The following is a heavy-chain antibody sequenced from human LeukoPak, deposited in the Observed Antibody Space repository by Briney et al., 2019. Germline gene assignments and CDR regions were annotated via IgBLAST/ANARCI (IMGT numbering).Heavy chain of an antibody. D-gene: IGHD3-10*01. CDR2: ISSSSSTI. V-gene: IGHV3-48*02. Sequence: GGSLRLSFAALGFTFSSNSMNWVRQAPGKGLEWVSCISSSSSTIYYADSVKGRFTISRDNAENSLYLQMNSLRDEDTAVYYCARSSYGSGRYGIDVWGQGTTVTVSS. J-gene: IGHJ6*02. CDR3: ARSSYGSGRYGIDV. CDR1: GFTFSSNS.